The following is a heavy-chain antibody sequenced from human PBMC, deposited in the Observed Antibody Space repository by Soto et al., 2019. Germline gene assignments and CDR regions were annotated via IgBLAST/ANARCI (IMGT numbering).Heavy chain of an antibody. V-gene: IGHV1-18*01. Sequence: ASVKVSCKASGYTFTSYGISWVRQAPGQGLEWMGWISAYNGNTNYAQKLQGRVTMATDTSTSTAYMELRSLRSDDTAVYYCARGGRHDSSGYYLPFSGMDVWGQGTTVTVSS. CDR3: ARGGRHDSSGYYLPFSGMDV. CDR2: ISAYNGNT. J-gene: IGHJ6*02. CDR1: GYTFTSYG. D-gene: IGHD3-22*01.